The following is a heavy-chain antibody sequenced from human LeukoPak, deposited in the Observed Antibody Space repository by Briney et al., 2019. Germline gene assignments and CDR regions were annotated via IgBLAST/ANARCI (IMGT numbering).Heavy chain of an antibody. CDR1: GFTFSSYS. CDR3: ARVDSSSWYPVSDY. J-gene: IGHJ4*02. CDR2: ISSSSSYI. V-gene: IGHV3-21*01. Sequence: PGGSLRLSCAASGFTFSSYSMNWVRQAPGKGLEWVSSISSSSSYIYYADSVKGRFTISRDNAKNSLYLQMNSLRAEDTAVYYCARVDSSSWYPVSDYWGQGTLVTVSS. D-gene: IGHD6-13*01.